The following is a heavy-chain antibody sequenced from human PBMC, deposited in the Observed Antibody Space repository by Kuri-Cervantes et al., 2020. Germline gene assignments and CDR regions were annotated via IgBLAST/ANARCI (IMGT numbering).Heavy chain of an antibody. CDR1: GFTFSSSV. J-gene: IGHJ4*02. CDR2: IRYDGSNK. CDR3: AKGAYCSGSDCYGYFDY. V-gene: IGHV3-30*02. D-gene: IGHD2-15*01. Sequence: GESLKISCAASGFTFSSSVMSWVRQAPGKGLEWVAFIRYDGSNKYYADSVKGRFTISRDNSKNTLYLQLNSLRADDTAVYYCAKGAYCSGSDCYGYFDYWGQGTLVTVSS.